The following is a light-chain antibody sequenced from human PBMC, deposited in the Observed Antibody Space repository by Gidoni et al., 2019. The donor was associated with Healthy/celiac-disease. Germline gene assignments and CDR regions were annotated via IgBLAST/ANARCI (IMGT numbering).Light chain of an antibody. J-gene: IGLJ2*01. CDR3: QAWDSSSQEV. V-gene: IGLV3-1*01. CDR1: KLGDKY. CDR2: QDS. Sequence: SYELTQPPSVSVSPGQTASITCSGDKLGDKYACWYQQKPDQSPVLVIYQDSKRPSGIPERFSGSNSGNTATLTISGTQAMDEADYYCQAWDSSSQEVFGGGTKLTVL.